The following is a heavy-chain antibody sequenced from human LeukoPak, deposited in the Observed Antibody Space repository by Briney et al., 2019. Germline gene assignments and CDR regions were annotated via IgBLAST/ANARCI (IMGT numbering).Heavy chain of an antibody. CDR3: ASASGSQNY. CDR2: IRNKANSYTT. J-gene: IGHJ4*02. D-gene: IGHD2-15*01. V-gene: IGHV3-72*01. CDR1: GFTFSDHY. Sequence: PGGSLRLSCAASGFTFSDHYMDWVRQPPGKGLKWIGRIRNKANSYTTEYAASVKGRFSISRDDSKYSLYLQMNSLKIEDTALYYCASASGSQNYWGQGTLVTVSS.